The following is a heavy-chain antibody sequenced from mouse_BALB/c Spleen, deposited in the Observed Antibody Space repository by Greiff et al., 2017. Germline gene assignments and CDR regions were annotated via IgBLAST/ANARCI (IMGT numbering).Heavy chain of an antibody. CDR3: ARDGDDGYYAMDY. J-gene: IGHJ4*01. Sequence: VKLMESGPGLVAPSQSLSITCTVSGFSLTSYGVHWVRQPPGKGLEWLGVIWAGGSTNYNSALMSRLSISKDNSKSQVFLKMNSLQTDDTAMYYCARDGDDGYYAMDYWGQGTSVTVSS. CDR1: GFSLTSYG. CDR2: IWAGGST. D-gene: IGHD2-12*01. V-gene: IGHV2-9*02.